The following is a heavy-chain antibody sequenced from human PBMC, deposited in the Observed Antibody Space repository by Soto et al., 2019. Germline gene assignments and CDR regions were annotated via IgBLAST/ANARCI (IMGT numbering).Heavy chain of an antibody. CDR2: IYATGST. CDR1: RGSISSYY. D-gene: IGHD3-10*01. J-gene: IGHJ6*02. Sequence: SETLSLPCTVARGSISSYYWSWLRQPAGKGLELIGPIYATGSTDYNPSLTSRVTMSVDTSKNQVSLKLTSVTAADTAVYYCARDFYGSGTYDYYYHAMDVWGQGTTVTVSS. CDR3: ARDFYGSGTYDYYYHAMDV. V-gene: IGHV4-4*07.